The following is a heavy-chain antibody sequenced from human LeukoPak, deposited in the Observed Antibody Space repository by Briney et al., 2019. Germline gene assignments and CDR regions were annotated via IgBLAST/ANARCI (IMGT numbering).Heavy chain of an antibody. CDR2: IYYSGST. V-gene: IGHV4-59*01. CDR3: ARFQYSSGWYYIDYFDY. D-gene: IGHD6-19*01. CDR1: GGSISSYY. J-gene: IGHJ4*02. Sequence: SETLSLTCTVSGGSISSYYWSWIRQPPGKGLEWIGYIYYSGSTNYNPSLKSRVTISVDTSKNRFSLKLSSVTAADTAVYYCARFQYSSGWYYIDYFDYWGQGTLVTVSS.